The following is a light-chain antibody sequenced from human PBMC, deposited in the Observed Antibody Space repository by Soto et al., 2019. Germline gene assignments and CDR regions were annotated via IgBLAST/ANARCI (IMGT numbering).Light chain of an antibody. Sequence: EIVIPQSPASLSVSPGKRATLSCRASQSVSSNLAWYQQKPGQAPRLLIYGASTRATVIPARFSGSGSGTEFTLTISSLQSEDFAVYYCQQYNNWPWTFGQGTKV. CDR3: QQYNNWPWT. J-gene: IGKJ1*01. V-gene: IGKV3-15*01. CDR2: GAS. CDR1: QSVSSN.